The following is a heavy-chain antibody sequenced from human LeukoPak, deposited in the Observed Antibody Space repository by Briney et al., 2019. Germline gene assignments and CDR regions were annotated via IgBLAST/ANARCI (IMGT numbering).Heavy chain of an antibody. CDR2: IYTSGSS. CDR3: ARPFQGDYAFDY. J-gene: IGHJ4*02. V-gene: IGHV4-4*07. CDR1: GGSLNNYY. D-gene: IGHD4-17*01. Sequence: SETLSLTCPVSGGSLNNYYWSWLRQPPGKRLEWIGLIYTSGSSNYNPSLKSRVTMSLDTSRNQVSLTLTSVTAADTGVYFCARPFQGDYAFDYWGQGTLVTVSS.